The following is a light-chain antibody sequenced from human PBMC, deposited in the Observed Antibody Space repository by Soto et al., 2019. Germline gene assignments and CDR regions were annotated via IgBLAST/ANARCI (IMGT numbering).Light chain of an antibody. Sequence: DIQMTQSPSTLSASVGDRVTITCRASQSINSWLAWFQQKPGKAPKLLIYTASILENGVPSRFSGSGSGTEFTLTISSLQPDDFATYYCQQYNSYSRTFGQGTKVDI. CDR3: QQYNSYSRT. J-gene: IGKJ1*01. CDR2: TAS. CDR1: QSINSW. V-gene: IGKV1-5*03.